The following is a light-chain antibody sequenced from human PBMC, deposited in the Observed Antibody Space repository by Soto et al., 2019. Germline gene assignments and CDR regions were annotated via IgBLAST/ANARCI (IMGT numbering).Light chain of an antibody. CDR2: AAS. J-gene: IGKJ4*01. V-gene: IGKV1-39*01. CDR1: QSISNY. Sequence: DIQMTQSPSSLSASVGDRVTITCRASQSISNYLIWYQQKPGKAPKLLIYAASSLQSGVPSRFSGSGSGTDFTLTISSLQPEDFATYYCHQSYNTPLTFGGGTKVEIK. CDR3: HQSYNTPLT.